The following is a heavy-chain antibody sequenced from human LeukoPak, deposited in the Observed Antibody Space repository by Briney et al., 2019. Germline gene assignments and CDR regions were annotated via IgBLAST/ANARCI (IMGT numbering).Heavy chain of an antibody. CDR3: ARVRRITMVQGVLPFDY. CDR1: GGSFSGYY. CDR2: INHSGST. Sequence: SETLSLTCAVYGGSFSGYYWSWIRQPPGKGLEWIGEINHSGSTNYNPSLKSRVTISVDTSKNQFSLKLSSVTAADTAVYYCARVRRITMVQGVLPFDYWGQGTLVTVSS. D-gene: IGHD3-10*01. V-gene: IGHV4-34*01. J-gene: IGHJ4*02.